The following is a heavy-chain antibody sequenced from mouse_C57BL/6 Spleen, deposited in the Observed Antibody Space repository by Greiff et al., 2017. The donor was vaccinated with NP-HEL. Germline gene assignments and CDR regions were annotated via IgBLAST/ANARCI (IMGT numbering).Heavy chain of an antibody. Sequence: QVQLQQSGPELVKPGASVKLSCKASGYTFTSYDINWVKQRPGQGLEWIGWIYPRDGSTKYNEKFKGTANLTVDTSSSTAYMELHSLTSEDSAVYFCVRGGITTVVADYAMDYWGQGTSVTVSS. CDR1: GYTFTSYD. V-gene: IGHV1-85*01. CDR3: VRGGITTVVADYAMDY. J-gene: IGHJ4*01. CDR2: IYPRDGST. D-gene: IGHD1-1*01.